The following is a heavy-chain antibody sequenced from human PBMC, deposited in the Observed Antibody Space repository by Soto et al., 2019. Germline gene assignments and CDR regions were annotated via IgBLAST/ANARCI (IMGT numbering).Heavy chain of an antibody. CDR1: GASISSTSSGDW. Sequence: QVQLQESGPGLVKPSGTLSLTCTVSGASISSTSSGDWWSWVRQPPGKGLEWIGEIHHSGNSNYNPSLKSRVTMSVAKSKNQFSLRLSSVTAAETAVYYCAKMVGTTLVDYWGQGTLVTVSS. V-gene: IGHV4-4*02. J-gene: IGHJ4*02. CDR2: IHHSGNS. CDR3: AKMVGTTLVDY. D-gene: IGHD1-26*01.